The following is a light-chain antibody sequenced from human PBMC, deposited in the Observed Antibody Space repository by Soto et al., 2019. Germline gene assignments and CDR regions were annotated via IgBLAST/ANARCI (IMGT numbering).Light chain of an antibody. Sequence: QSVLTQPRSVSGSPGQSVTISCTGTNSDVGGYDYVSWYQQPPGKAPKLMIYDVTKRPSGVPDRFSGSKSGNTASLTISGLQAEDEADYYCCSYAGSYSLVFGGGTKLTVL. CDR1: NSDVGGYDY. CDR3: CSYAGSYSLV. J-gene: IGLJ2*01. CDR2: DVT. V-gene: IGLV2-11*01.